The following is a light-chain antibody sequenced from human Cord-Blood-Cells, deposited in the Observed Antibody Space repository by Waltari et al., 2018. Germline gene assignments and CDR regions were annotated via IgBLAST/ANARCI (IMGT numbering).Light chain of an antibody. V-gene: IGLV2-23*02. CDR2: DVS. Sequence: QSALTQSASVSGSPGQSITISCTGTSSDVGGYNYVSWYQQHPGKAPKLMIYDVSKRPSGVSNRFSGSKSGNTASLTISGLQAEDEADYYCCSYAGSVVFGGGTKLTVL. CDR1: SSDVGGYNY. CDR3: CSYAGSVV. J-gene: IGLJ2*01.